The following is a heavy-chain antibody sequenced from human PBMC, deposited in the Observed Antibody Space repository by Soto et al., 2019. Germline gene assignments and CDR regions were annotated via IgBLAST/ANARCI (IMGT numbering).Heavy chain of an antibody. V-gene: IGHV1-69*13. CDR3: ARTPPMVRGVQNLFGP. CDR1: GGTLSSYA. Sequence: SEKVSCKASGGTLSSYAISLVRQAPGQGLEWMGGIIPIFGTANYAQKFQGRVTITADESTSTAYMELSSLRSEDTAVYYCARTPPMVRGVQNLFGPWGQGTLVTVSS. CDR2: IIPIFGTA. J-gene: IGHJ5*02. D-gene: IGHD3-10*01.